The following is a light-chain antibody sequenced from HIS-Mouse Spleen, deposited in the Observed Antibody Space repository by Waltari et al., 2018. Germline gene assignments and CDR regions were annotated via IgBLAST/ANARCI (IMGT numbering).Light chain of an antibody. CDR1: SSNIGRNY. V-gene: IGLV1-47*01. CDR2: RNN. CDR3: AAWDDSLSGPVV. J-gene: IGLJ2*01. Sequence: QSVLTQPPSASGTPGQRVTISCSGSSSNIGRNYVYWYQQLPGTAPKLLIYRNNQRPSGVPDRFSGSKSGTSASLAISGLRSEDEADYYCAAWDDSLSGPVVFGGGTKLTVL.